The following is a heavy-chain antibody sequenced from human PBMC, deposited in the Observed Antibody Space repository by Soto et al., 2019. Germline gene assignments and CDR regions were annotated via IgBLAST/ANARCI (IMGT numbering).Heavy chain of an antibody. CDR2: MYNTGST. CDR3: ARDLWGYCGTDCYPLDV. CDR1: GGTISRYY. Sequence: QVQLQESGPGLVKPSETLSLTCTVSGGTISRYYWSWIRQPPGKGLEWIGYMYNTGSTVYNPSFKSRVTIAVDXSXNXXSLNLDSVTAADTAVYYCARDLWGYCGTDCYPLDVWGQGTTVTVSS. V-gene: IGHV4-59*01. J-gene: IGHJ6*02. D-gene: IGHD2-21*02.